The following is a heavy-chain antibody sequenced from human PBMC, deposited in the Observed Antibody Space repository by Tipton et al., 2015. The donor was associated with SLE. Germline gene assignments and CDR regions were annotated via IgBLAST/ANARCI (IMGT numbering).Heavy chain of an antibody. CDR3: ARNSSGWTVIGGFDY. Sequence: LRLSCTVSGGSISSYYWSWIRQPPGKGLEWIGYIYYSGSTNYNPSLKSRVTISVDRSKNQFSLKLTSVTAADTAVYYCARNSSGWTVIGGFDYWGQGTLVTVSS. D-gene: IGHD6-19*01. CDR1: GGSISSYY. CDR2: IYYSGST. J-gene: IGHJ4*02. V-gene: IGHV4-59*12.